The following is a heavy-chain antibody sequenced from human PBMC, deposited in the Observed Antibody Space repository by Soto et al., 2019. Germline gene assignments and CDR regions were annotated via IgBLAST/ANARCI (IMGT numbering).Heavy chain of an antibody. Sequence: ASVKVSCKASGGTFSSYTISWVRQAPGQGLEWMGRINPIGGSTNYAQKFQGRVTMTRDTSTSTVYMELSSLRSEDTAVYYCASEYSSSSAFDYWGQGTLVTVSS. J-gene: IGHJ4*02. CDR1: GGTFSSYT. V-gene: IGHV1-46*01. CDR2: INPIGGST. CDR3: ASEYSSSSAFDY. D-gene: IGHD6-6*01.